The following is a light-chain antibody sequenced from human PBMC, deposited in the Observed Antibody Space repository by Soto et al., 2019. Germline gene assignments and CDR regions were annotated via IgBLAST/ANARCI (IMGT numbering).Light chain of an antibody. V-gene: IGLV1-51*01. CDR1: NSNIGNNY. CDR2: DNN. J-gene: IGLJ2*01. Sequence: HSALTRPPSGTAAPGEKVTISSSGSNSNIGNNYVSWYQQLPGTAPKLLIYDNNKRPSGIPDRFSGSKSGTSATLGITGHQTGDEADYYCGAWDDSLSAVFGGGTKVTVL. CDR3: GAWDDSLSAV.